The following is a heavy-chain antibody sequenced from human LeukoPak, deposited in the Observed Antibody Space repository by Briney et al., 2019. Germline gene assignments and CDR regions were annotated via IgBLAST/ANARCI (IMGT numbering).Heavy chain of an antibody. D-gene: IGHD4-17*01. V-gene: IGHV4-30-2*01. CDR1: GGSVSSGGYS. CDR2: IYHGGST. CDR3: ARGAYGDYVYGDYFDY. Sequence: NPSETLSLTCTVSGGSVSSGGYSWHWIRQPPGKGLEWIGYIYHGGSTYFNPSLKSRVTISVDRSKNQFSLKLSSVTAADTAVYYCARGAYGDYVYGDYFDYWGQGTLVTVSS. J-gene: IGHJ4*02.